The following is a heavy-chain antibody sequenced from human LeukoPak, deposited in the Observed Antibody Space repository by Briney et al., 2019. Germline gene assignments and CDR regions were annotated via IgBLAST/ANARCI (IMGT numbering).Heavy chain of an antibody. CDR1: GYTFTSYD. CDR3: ARAPRITMVRGVIYWFDP. J-gene: IGHJ5*02. D-gene: IGHD3-10*01. V-gene: IGHV1-8*03. CDR2: MNPNSGNT. Sequence: APVKVSCKASGYTFTSYDINWVRQATGQGLEWMGWMNPNSGNTGYAQKFQGRVTITRNTSISTAYMELSSLRAEDTGVYYCARAPRITMVRGVIYWFDPWGQGTLVTVSS.